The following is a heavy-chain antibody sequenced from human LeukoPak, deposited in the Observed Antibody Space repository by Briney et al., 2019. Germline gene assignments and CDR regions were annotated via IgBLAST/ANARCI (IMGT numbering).Heavy chain of an antibody. V-gene: IGHV3-48*04. CDR1: GFTLSSYS. CDR2: ISGSSSTI. D-gene: IGHD3-3*01. CDR3: ARDQYDTWSRRGNFDS. Sequence: GGSLRLSCAASGFTLSSYSMNWVRQAPGKGLEWGSYISGSSSTIYYADSVKGRFTISRDNTKNSLYLQMNSLRAEDTAVFYCARDQYDTWSRRGNFDSWGQGSLVIVSS. J-gene: IGHJ4*02.